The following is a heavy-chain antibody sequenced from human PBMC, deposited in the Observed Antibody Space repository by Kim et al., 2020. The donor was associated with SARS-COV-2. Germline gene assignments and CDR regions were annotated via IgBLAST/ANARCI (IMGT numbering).Heavy chain of an antibody. D-gene: IGHD1-1*01. CDR2: INSYNSYI. CDR3: TRAIGLEDNSTDEPFYF. Sequence: GGSLRLSCAASGFTFSAYSMNWVRQAPGRGLEWVSSINSYNSYIHYADFFKGRFTISRDNAKNSLYLQMNSLRAEDTAVYYCTRAIGLEDNSTDEPFYF. J-gene: IGHJ4*01. CDR1: GFTFSAYS. V-gene: IGHV3-21*01.